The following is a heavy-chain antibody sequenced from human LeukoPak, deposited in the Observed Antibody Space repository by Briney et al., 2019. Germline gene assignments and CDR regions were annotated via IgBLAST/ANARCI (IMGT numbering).Heavy chain of an antibody. CDR3: ARDTAKEYYYDSSGRANAFDI. V-gene: IGHV3-21*01. CDR2: ISSSSSYI. Sequence: PGGSLRLSCAASGFTFSSYSMNWVRQAPGKGLEWVSSISSSSSYIYYADSVKGRFTISRDNAENSLYLQMNSLRAEDTAVYCCARDTAKEYYYDSSGRANAFDIWGQGTMVTVSS. CDR1: GFTFSSYS. D-gene: IGHD3-22*01. J-gene: IGHJ3*02.